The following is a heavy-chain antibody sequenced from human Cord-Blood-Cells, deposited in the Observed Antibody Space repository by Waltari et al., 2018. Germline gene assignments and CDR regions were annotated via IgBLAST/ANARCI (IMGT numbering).Heavy chain of an antibody. Sequence: EVQLVESGGGLIQPGGSLRLSCAASGFTVSSNYMSWVRQAPGTGLEWVSVIYSGSSTYYADSVKGRFTISRDNSKSTLYLQMNRLRAEDTAVYYCARSGWYDDAFDIWGQGTMVTVSS. J-gene: IGHJ3*02. V-gene: IGHV3-53*01. CDR1: GFTVSSNY. CDR3: ARSGWYDDAFDI. D-gene: IGHD6-19*01. CDR2: IYSGSST.